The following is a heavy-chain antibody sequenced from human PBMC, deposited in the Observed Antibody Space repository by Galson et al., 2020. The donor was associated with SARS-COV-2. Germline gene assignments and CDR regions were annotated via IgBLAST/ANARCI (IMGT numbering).Heavy chain of an antibody. CDR1: GFTFRSYD. CDR3: AKDRAARAFDY. CDR2: ITGSGGIT. Sequence: GESLKISCAVSGFTFRSYDMSWVRQAPGKGLEWVSGITGSGGITYYAESVKGRFTISRDNSKNTLFLQMNSLRGEDTAVYYCAKDRAARAFDYWGQGTVVTVSS. J-gene: IGHJ4*02. V-gene: IGHV3-23*01. D-gene: IGHD6-6*01.